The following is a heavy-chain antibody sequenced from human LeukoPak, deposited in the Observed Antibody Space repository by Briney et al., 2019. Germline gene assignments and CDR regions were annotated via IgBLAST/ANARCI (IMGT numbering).Heavy chain of an antibody. CDR2: ISGSGGST. Sequence: GGSLRLSCAASGFTFSSYAMSWVRQAPGKGLEWVSAISGSGGSTYYADSVKGWFTVSRDNSKNTLYLQMNSLSAEDTAVYYCAKEPHGGARGSYYYYGMYVWCQGTTVTVAS. CDR3: AKEPHGGARGSYYYYGMYV. J-gene: IGHJ6*02. CDR1: GFTFSSYA. D-gene: IGHD3-10*01. V-gene: IGHV3-23*01.